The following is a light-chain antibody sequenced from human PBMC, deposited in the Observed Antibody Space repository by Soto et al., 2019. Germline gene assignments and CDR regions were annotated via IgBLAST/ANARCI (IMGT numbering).Light chain of an antibody. CDR1: QSVSSY. CDR3: QQRSNWPLT. J-gene: IGKJ5*01. V-gene: IGKV3-11*01. Sequence: EIVLTQSPATLSLSPVERATLSCMASQSVSSYLAWYQQKPGQAPRLLIYDASNRATGIPARFSGSGSGTDFTLTISSLEPEDFAVYYCQQRSNWPLTFGQGTRLEN. CDR2: DAS.